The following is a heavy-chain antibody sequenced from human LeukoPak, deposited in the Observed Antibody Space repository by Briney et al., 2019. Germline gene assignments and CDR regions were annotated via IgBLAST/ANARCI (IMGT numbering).Heavy chain of an antibody. CDR2: ISGSGGGT. J-gene: IGHJ4*02. Sequence: GGSLRLSCAASGFTFSSYAMTWVRQAPGKGLEWVSAISGSGGGTYYADSVKGRFTIPRDNSKNTLYLQMNSLRAEDTAVYYCAKGIGAASDYWGQGTLVTVSS. CDR3: AKGIGAASDY. CDR1: GFTFSSYA. V-gene: IGHV3-23*01. D-gene: IGHD6-13*01.